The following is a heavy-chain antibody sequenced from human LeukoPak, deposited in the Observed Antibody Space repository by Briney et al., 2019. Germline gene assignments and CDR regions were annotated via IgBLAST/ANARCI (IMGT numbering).Heavy chain of an antibody. D-gene: IGHD2-15*01. CDR2: INPTRGST. V-gene: IGHV1-46*01. Sequence: GASVKVSCKASGYTFTRYYIHWVRQSPGQGLEWMGMINPTRGSTSYAKKYQSRITITRNTYTRIFYMELSSLRSEDTAVFFCAIERTQDCSGGSCYSSWFDPWGQGTLVTVSS. J-gene: IGHJ5*02. CDR1: GYTFTRYY. CDR3: AIERTQDCSGGSCYSSWFDP.